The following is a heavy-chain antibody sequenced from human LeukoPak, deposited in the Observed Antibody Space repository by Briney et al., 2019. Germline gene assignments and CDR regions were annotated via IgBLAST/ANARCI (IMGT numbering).Heavy chain of an antibody. CDR2: FDPEDGET. CDR3: ATETPTKTHSSGWHRLPDN. V-gene: IGHV1-24*01. J-gene: IGHJ4*02. CDR1: GYTLTELS. D-gene: IGHD6-19*01. Sequence: ASVKVSCKVSGYTLTELSMHWVRQAPGKGLEWMGGFDPEDGETIYAQKFQGRVTMTEDTSTDTAYMELSSLGSEDTAVYYCATETPTKTHSSGWHRLPDNWGQGTLVTVSS.